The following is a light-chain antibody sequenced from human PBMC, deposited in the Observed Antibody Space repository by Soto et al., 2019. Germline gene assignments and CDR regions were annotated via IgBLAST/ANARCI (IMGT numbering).Light chain of an antibody. CDR2: VAS. V-gene: IGKV1-33*01. J-gene: IGKJ5*01. CDR1: QDIGNY. Sequence: DIQMTQSPSSLSASVGDRVTITCQASQDIGNYLNWYRQRPGKAPKLLILVASSLDTGVPSRFSGSGSGTDFTFTISSLQSEDIATYYCQQYYNVPITFGQGTRLDIK. CDR3: QQYYNVPIT.